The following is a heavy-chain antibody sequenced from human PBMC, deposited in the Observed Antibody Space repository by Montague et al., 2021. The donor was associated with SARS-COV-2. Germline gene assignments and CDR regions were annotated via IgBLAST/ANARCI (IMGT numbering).Heavy chain of an antibody. J-gene: IGHJ6*02. CDR3: ARGLPITRFYYYYGMDV. Sequence: SETLSLTCAVYGGSFSGYYWRWIRQPTGTGLEWIGEIYHSGSTNYNPSPKSRVTISVDTSKNQFSLKLSSVTAADTAVYYCARGLPITRFYYYYGMDVWGQLTPVTAAS. CDR1: GGSFSGYY. D-gene: IGHD3-10*02. V-gene: IGHV4-34*01. CDR2: IYHSGST.